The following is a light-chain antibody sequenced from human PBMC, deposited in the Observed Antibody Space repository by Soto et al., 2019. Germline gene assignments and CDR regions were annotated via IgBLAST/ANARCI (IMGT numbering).Light chain of an antibody. Sequence: EGVLTQSPGTLSLSPGERATLSCRASQSVSSYLAWYQQKPGQAPRLLIYDASNRATGIPARFSGSGSGTDFTLTISSLEPEDFAVYYCQQRSNWPSITFGQGTLLEIK. CDR3: QQRSNWPSIT. CDR1: QSVSSY. V-gene: IGKV3-11*01. CDR2: DAS. J-gene: IGKJ5*01.